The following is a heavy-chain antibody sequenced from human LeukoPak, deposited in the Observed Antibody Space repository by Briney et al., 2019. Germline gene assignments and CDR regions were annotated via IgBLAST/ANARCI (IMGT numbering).Heavy chain of an antibody. CDR1: GFTFSSYE. CDR2: ITSSATSI. J-gene: IGHJ5*02. CDR3: ARGPNYYDSSGYYGKHRFDP. V-gene: IGHV3-48*03. D-gene: IGHD3-22*01. Sequence: GSLRLSCAASGFTFSSYEMNWVRQAPGKGLEWLSYITSSATSIYYADSVKGRFTVSRDNAKNSLYMQMNSLRVEDTAVYYCARGPNYYDSSGYYGKHRFDPWGQGTVVSVSS.